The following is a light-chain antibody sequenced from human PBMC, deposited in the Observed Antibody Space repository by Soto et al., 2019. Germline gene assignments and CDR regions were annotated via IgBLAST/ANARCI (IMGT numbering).Light chain of an antibody. V-gene: IGKV3-20*01. CDR2: GAS. CDR1: QSVSSNY. CDR3: QQYGSSLPIT. J-gene: IGKJ5*01. Sequence: ESVWTQSPCTLSLXPGERATLSXRAIQSVSSNYLAWYQQKPGQAPRLLIYGASTRATGIPDRFSGSGSGTDFTLTISRLEPEDFAVYYCQQYGSSLPITFAQGTRLEI.